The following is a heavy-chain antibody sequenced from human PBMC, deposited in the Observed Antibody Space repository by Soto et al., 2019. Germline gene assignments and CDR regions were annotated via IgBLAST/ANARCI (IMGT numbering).Heavy chain of an antibody. D-gene: IGHD3-10*01. J-gene: IGHJ4*02. Sequence: SETLSLTFTVSGGSISSYYWSWIRQPPGKGLEWISYIYYSGSTNYNKSLKSRVTISVDTSKNQFSLKLSSVTAADTAVYYCARLRRYGSVSGCFYXWGQVTLFTVSX. CDR1: GGSISSYY. V-gene: IGHV4-59*01. CDR3: ARLRRYGSVSGCFYX. CDR2: IYYSGST.